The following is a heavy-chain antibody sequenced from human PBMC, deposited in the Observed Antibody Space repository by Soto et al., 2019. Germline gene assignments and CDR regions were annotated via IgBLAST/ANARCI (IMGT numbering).Heavy chain of an antibody. CDR1: GFTFSNAW. CDR2: IKIKTDGGTT. CDR3: TTPNMTQAN. Sequence: NPGGSLRLSCAASGFTFSNAWMSWVRQSPGKGLEWVGRIKIKTDGGTTDYAAPVKGRFTISRDDSKNTLYLQTNSLKTEDTAVYYCTTPNMTQANWGQGTLVTVSS. J-gene: IGHJ4*02. V-gene: IGHV3-15*01.